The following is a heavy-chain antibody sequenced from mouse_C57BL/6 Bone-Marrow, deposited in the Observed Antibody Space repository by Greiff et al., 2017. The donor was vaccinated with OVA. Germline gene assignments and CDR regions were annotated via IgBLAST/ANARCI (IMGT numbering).Heavy chain of an antibody. V-gene: IGHV2-2*01. Sequence: QVQLKESGPGLVQPSQSLSITCTVSGFSLTSYGVHWVRQSPGKGLEWLGVIWSGGSTDYNAAFISRLSISKDNSKSQVFFKMNSLQADDTAIYYCARNPLYYGSKGGYAMDYWGQGTSVTVSS. D-gene: IGHD1-1*01. CDR1: GFSLTSYG. CDR3: ARNPLYYGSKGGYAMDY. J-gene: IGHJ4*01. CDR2: IWSGGST.